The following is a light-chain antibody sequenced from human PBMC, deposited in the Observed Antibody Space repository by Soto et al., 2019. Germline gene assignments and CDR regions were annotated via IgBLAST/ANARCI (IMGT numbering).Light chain of an antibody. J-gene: IGLJ3*02. V-gene: IGLV2-14*01. CDR3: SSYTSSSTQV. CDR1: SSDVGGYNY. CDR2: EVS. Sequence: QAVVTQPASVSGSPGQSFTISCTGTSSDVGGYNYVSWYQQHPGKAPKLMIYEVSNRPSGVSNRFSGSKSGNTASLTISGLQAEDEADYYCSSYTSSSTQVFGGWTKLTVL.